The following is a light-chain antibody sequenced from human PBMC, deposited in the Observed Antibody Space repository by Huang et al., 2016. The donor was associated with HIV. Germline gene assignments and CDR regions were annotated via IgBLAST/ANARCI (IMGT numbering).Light chain of an antibody. CDR3: QQYNNWPPVT. Sequence: ETVIMQSPATLSVSPGERVTLSCRASESVGRTLAWYQQRSGQAPRLLIYGESTRAPGSPARFNGRWSGTEFTLTISSLQSVDLAVYYCQQYNNWPPVTFGQGTRLGIK. CDR1: ESVGRT. J-gene: IGKJ5*01. CDR2: GES. V-gene: IGKV3-15*01.